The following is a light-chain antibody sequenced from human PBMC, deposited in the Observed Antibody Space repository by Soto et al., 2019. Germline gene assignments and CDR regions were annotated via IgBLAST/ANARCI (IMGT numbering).Light chain of an antibody. V-gene: IGLV2-14*01. CDR1: SSDVGAYNR. Sequence: QSVLSHPASAPWSPGHSITISCTGTSSDVGAYNRVSWYQQHSGKAPNLMIYEVSNRPSGVSNRFSGSKSGNTASLTISGLQAEEEADYYCLSYTTSSYYVFGTGTKVT. CDR2: EVS. CDR3: LSYTTSSYYV. J-gene: IGLJ1*01.